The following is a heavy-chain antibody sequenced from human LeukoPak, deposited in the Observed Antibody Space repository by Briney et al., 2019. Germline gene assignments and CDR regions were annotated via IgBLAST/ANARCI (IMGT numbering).Heavy chain of an antibody. J-gene: IGHJ3*02. Sequence: PSGTLSLTCAVSGGSISSGGYSWSWLRQPPGKGLEWIGYIYHNGNTYYNPSLESRVIISVDRSKNQFSLKLSSVTAADTAVYYCARDCSGGSCKGAFDIWGQGTMVTVSS. D-gene: IGHD2-15*01. CDR3: ARDCSGGSCKGAFDI. V-gene: IGHV4-30-2*01. CDR2: IYHNGNT. CDR1: GGSISSGGYS.